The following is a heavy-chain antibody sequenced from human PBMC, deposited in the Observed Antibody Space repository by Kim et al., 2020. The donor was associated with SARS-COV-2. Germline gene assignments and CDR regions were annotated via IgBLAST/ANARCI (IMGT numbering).Heavy chain of an antibody. D-gene: IGHD6-13*01. V-gene: IGHV3-30-3*01. Sequence: GGSLRLSCAASGFTFSSYAMHWVRQAPGKGLEWVAVISYDGSNKYYADSVKGRFTISRDNSKNTLYLQMNSLRAEDTAVYYCARDMGDRQLALGYYYYGMDVWGQGTTVTVSS. CDR2: ISYDGSNK. J-gene: IGHJ6*02. CDR3: ARDMGDRQLALGYYYYGMDV. CDR1: GFTFSSYA.